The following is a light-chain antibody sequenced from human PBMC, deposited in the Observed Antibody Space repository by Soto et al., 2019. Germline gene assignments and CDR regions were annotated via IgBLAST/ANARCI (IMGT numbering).Light chain of an antibody. CDR2: GAS. CDR1: QSVSSN. V-gene: IGKV3-15*01. Sequence: EIVMTQSPATLSVSPGERATLSCRASQSVSSNLAWYQQKPGQAPRLLIYGASTRATGIPARFSGSGSGTEFTLTISSLLAEDFAVYYCQQYDSWPPYSFGQGTKVDIK. J-gene: IGKJ2*01. CDR3: QQYDSWPPYS.